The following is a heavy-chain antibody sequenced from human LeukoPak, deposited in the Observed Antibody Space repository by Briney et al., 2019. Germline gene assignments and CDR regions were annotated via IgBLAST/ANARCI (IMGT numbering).Heavy chain of an antibody. J-gene: IGHJ4*02. V-gene: IGHV3-23*01. CDR1: GFTFSSYA. CDR2: ISGSGGST. Sequence: GGSLRLSCAASGFTFSSYATSWVRQAPGKGLEWVSVISGSGGSTYYADSVKGRFTLSRDNSKNTLYLQMNSLRAEDTAVYYCAKSGYNRFDYWGQGTLVTVSS. CDR3: AKSGYNRFDY. D-gene: IGHD5-24*01.